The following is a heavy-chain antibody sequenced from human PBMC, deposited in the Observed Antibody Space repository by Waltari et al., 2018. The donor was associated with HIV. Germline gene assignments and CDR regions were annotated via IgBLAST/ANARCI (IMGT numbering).Heavy chain of an antibody. V-gene: IGHV1-69*12. Sequence: QVQLVQSGAEVRKPGYSVKVSCKASGGTFSNSAVSWVRQAPGHGLEWMGGILPIFGTANYAQKFQGIVTITADESTGTLHMELSSLTSEDTAVYYCTRAQYYDSSGPYFFDYWGQGTLVTVSS. CDR3: TRAQYYDSSGPYFFDY. D-gene: IGHD3-22*01. CDR2: ILPIFGTA. CDR1: GGTFSNSA. J-gene: IGHJ4*02.